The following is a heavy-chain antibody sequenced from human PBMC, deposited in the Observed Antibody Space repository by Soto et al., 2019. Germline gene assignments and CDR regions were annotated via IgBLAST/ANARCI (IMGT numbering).Heavy chain of an antibody. Sequence: GGSLRLSCAASGFTFSNAWMNWVRQAPGKGLEWVGRIKSKTDGGTTDYAAPVKGRFTISRDDSKNTLYLQMNSLKTEDTAVYYCTTPIPGEVVAATQLILGDAFDIWGQGTMVTVSS. J-gene: IGHJ3*02. CDR1: GFTFSNAW. D-gene: IGHD2-15*01. CDR3: TTPIPGEVVAATQLILGDAFDI. CDR2: IKSKTDGGTT. V-gene: IGHV3-15*07.